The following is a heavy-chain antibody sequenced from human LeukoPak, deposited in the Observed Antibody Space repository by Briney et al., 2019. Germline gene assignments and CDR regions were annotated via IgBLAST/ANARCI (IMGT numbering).Heavy chain of an antibody. CDR3: ANKSGGGAFEI. CDR1: GGSINSHY. CDR2: IYTTGAT. J-gene: IGHJ3*02. V-gene: IGHV4-4*07. D-gene: IGHD6-25*01. Sequence: SETLSLTCTVSGGSINSHYWSWIRQPARRGLEWIGIIYTTGATNYNPSLKSRVTMSVDTSKNQFSLKVNSVTAADTAVYFCANKSGGGAFEIWGQGTAVVLSS.